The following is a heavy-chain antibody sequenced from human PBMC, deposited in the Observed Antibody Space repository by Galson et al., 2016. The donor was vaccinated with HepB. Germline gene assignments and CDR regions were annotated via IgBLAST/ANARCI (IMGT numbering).Heavy chain of an antibody. Sequence: SLRLSCAASGFTFSNYWMSWARQGPGKGLEWVGNIKDDGSEKNYVESVKGRFTISRDNAKNSLYLQMNSLRVEDTAVYYCTRDFGYSNYDWGQGTLVTVSS. CDR1: GFTFSNYW. CDR3: TRDFGYSNYD. CDR2: IKDDGSEK. D-gene: IGHD6-13*01. J-gene: IGHJ4*02. V-gene: IGHV3-7*01.